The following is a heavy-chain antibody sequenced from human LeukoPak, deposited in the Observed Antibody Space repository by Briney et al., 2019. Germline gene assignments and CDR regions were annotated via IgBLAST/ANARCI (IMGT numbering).Heavy chain of an antibody. CDR3: AKEHMAAAVYYFDY. V-gene: IGHV3-23*01. CDR2: ITNSGGST. Sequence: GGSLRLSCAASGFTFSRYAMDWARQAPGKGLEWVSSITNSGGSTYYADSVKGRFTISRDNSKSTLYLQMNSLRAEDTAVYYCAKEHMAAAVYYFDYWGQGTLVTVSS. J-gene: IGHJ4*02. D-gene: IGHD2-15*01. CDR1: GFTFSRYA.